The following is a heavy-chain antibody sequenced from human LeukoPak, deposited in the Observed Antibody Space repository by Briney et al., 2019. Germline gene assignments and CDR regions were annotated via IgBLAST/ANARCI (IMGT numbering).Heavy chain of an antibody. V-gene: IGHV3-23*01. J-gene: IGHJ4*02. D-gene: IGHD5-12*01. CDR1: GFTFSSYA. CDR3: AKSGWLRLDY. CDR2: ISGSGGST. Sequence: GGSLRLCCAASGFTFSSYAMRWVRQAPGKGLEWVSAISGSGGSTYYADSVKGRFTISRDNSKNTLYLQMNSLRAEDTAVYYCAKSGWLRLDYWGQGTLVTVSS.